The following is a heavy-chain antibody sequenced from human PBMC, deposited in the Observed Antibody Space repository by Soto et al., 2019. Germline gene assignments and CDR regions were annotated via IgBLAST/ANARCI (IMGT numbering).Heavy chain of an antibody. V-gene: IGHV5-51*01. D-gene: IGHD2-2*01. CDR3: ASVYCSSTSCPLAY. CDR1: GYSFTSYW. J-gene: IGHJ4*01. Sequence: EVQLVQSGAEVKKPGESLKISCKGSGYSFTSYWIGWVRQMPGKGLEWMGIIYPGDSDTRYSPSFQGQVTIPADKSITPDYLQRISLKASDTAMYYCASVYCSSTSCPLAYWGHGTLVPVSS. CDR2: IYPGDSDT.